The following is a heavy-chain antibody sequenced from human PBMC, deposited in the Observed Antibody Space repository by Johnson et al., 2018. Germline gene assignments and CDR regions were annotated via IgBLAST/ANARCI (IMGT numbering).Heavy chain of an antibody. V-gene: IGHV4-34*01. CDR2: IHHSGST. CDR1: GGSFSGYY. CDR3: ASGGQLVRYYYYYYMDV. Sequence: QVQLQQWSAGLLKPSETXSLTCAVYGGSFSGYYWSWIRQPPGQGLEWIGEIHHSGSTNYNPSLKSRVTISGDTSKNQFSLKLSSVTAADTAVYYCASGGQLVRYYYYYYMDVWGKGTTVTVSS. D-gene: IGHD6-6*01. J-gene: IGHJ6*03.